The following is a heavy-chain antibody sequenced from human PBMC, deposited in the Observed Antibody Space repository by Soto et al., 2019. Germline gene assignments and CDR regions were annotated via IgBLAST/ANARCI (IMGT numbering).Heavy chain of an antibody. V-gene: IGHV1-18*01. Sequence: QVQLVQSGAEVKKPGASVKVSCKASGYTFTSHGISWVRQAPGQGLEWLGWISANNGDTNYAQKFQGRVTVTTDTSTSTGYMELRSLRSGDTAVYYCARMVRGSNIDYYYYMDVWGKGTTVTVSS. CDR2: ISANNGDT. CDR3: ARMVRGSNIDYYYYMDV. D-gene: IGHD3-10*01. J-gene: IGHJ6*03. CDR1: GYTFTSHG.